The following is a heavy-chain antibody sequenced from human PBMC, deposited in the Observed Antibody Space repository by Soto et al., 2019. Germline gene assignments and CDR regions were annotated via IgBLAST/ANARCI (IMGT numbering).Heavy chain of an antibody. V-gene: IGHV4-31*03. D-gene: IGHD3-10*01. CDR2: IHHSGST. Sequence: SETLSLTCNVSGGSISSDGYYWTWIRQHPGKGLEWIGNIHHSGSTFYNPSLKSRVSISVDTSKNQFSLKLSSVTAADTAVYFCVRGVLSWGQGSMVTVSS. CDR1: GGSISSDGYY. J-gene: IGHJ1*01. CDR3: VRGVLS.